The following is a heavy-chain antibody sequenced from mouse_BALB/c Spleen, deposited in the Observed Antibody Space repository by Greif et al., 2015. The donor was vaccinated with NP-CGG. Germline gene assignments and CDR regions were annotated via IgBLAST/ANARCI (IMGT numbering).Heavy chain of an antibody. CDR3: ARLDSSGYPYYAMDY. CDR2: ILPGSGST. Sequence: QVQLQQSGAELMKPGASVKISCKATGYTFSSYWIEWVKQRPGHGLEWIGEILPGSGSTNYNEKFKGKATFTADTSSNTAYMQLSSLTSEDSAVYYCARLDSSGYPYYAMDYWGQGTSVTVSS. D-gene: IGHD3-2*01. V-gene: IGHV1-9*01. J-gene: IGHJ4*01. CDR1: GYTFSSYW.